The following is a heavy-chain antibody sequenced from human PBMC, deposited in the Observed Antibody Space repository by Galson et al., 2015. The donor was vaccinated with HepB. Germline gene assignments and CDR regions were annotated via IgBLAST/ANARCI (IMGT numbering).Heavy chain of an antibody. CDR1: GYSFTNYG. Sequence: SVKVSCKASGYSFTNYGISWVRQAPGQGLEWMGWISAYNGDTNYAQKLQGRVTMTTDTSTSTAYMELRSLGSDDTAVYYCARPPTRYYGMDVWGQGTTVTVSS. J-gene: IGHJ6*02. CDR3: ARPPTRYYGMDV. V-gene: IGHV1-18*01. CDR2: ISAYNGDT.